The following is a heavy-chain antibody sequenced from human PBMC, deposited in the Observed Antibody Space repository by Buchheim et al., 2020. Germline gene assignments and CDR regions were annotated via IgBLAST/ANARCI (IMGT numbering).Heavy chain of an antibody. D-gene: IGHD3-3*01. CDR1: GFTFSSYW. Sequence: EVQLVESGGGLVQPGGSLRLSCAASGFTFSSYWMSWVRQAPGKGLEWVANIKQDGSEKYYVDSVKGRFTISRDNAKNPLYLQMNSLRAEDTAVYYCAREGVLRFLEVGMDVWGQGTT. V-gene: IGHV3-7*01. CDR3: AREGVLRFLEVGMDV. J-gene: IGHJ6*02. CDR2: IKQDGSEK.